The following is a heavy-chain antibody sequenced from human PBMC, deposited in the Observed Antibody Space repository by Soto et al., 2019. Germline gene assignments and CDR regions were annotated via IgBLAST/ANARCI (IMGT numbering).Heavy chain of an antibody. D-gene: IGHD6-13*01. J-gene: IGHJ6*02. CDR2: IKQDGREE. V-gene: IGHV3-7*01. Sequence: EVQLVESGGGLVQPGGSLRLSCVDSGFTFSSYWMSWVRQARVTGLEGVGNIKQDGREENFVDSVKGRFTISRDNAKNSMYLQMTSLRAEDTAVYYCARIAASGRGWDVWGQGTTVVVSS. CDR3: ARIAASGRGWDV. CDR1: GFTFSSYW.